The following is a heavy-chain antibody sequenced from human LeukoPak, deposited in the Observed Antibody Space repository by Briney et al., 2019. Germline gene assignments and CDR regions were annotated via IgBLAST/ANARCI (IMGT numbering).Heavy chain of an antibody. J-gene: IGHJ6*02. Sequence: ASVKVSCRASGGTFSSYAISWVRQAPGQGLEWMGGIIPIFGTANYAQKFQGRDTITADESTSTAYMELSSLRSEDTAVYYCASPRNDFWSGPDYYYYGMDVWGQGTTVTVSS. V-gene: IGHV1-69*13. CDR2: IIPIFGTA. CDR1: GGTFSSYA. D-gene: IGHD3-3*01. CDR3: ASPRNDFWSGPDYYYYGMDV.